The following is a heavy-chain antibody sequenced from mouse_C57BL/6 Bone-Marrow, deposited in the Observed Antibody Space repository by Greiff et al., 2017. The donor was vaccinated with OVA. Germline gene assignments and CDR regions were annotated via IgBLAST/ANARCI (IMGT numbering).Heavy chain of an antibody. J-gene: IGHJ4*01. V-gene: IGHV5-12*01. CDR1: GFTFSDYY. Sequence: EVQVVESGGGLVQPGGSLKLSCAASGFTFSDYYMYWVRQTPEKRLEWVAYISNGGGSTYYPDTVKGRFTISTDNAKNTLSLQMRRLKSEDTAMYYCARLSYLSAMGYWGQGTSVTVSS. CDR3: ARLSYLSAMGY. D-gene: IGHD5-5*01. CDR2: ISNGGGST.